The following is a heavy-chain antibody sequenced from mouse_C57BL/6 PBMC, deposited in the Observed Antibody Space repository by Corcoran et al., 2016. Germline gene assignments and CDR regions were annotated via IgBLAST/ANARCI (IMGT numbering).Heavy chain of an antibody. V-gene: IGHV1-81*01. CDR3: ARGDYDGDYYAMDY. J-gene: IGHJ4*01. CDR1: GYTFTSYG. D-gene: IGHD2-4*01. CDR2: IYPRSGNT. Sequence: QVQLQQSGAELARPGASVKLSCKASGYTFTSYGISWVKQRTGQGLEWIGEIYPRSGNTYYNEKFKGKATLTADKSSSTAYMELRSLTSEDSAVYFCARGDYDGDYYAMDYWGQGTSVTVS.